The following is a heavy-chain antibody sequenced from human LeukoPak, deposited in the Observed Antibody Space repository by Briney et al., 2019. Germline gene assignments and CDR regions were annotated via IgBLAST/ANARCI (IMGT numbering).Heavy chain of an antibody. CDR1: GGSISSYY. CDR3: ARADHSPPDAFDI. CDR2: IYYSGST. V-gene: IGHV4-59*08. J-gene: IGHJ3*02. Sequence: SETLSLTCTVSGGSISSYYWSWIRQPPGKGLEWIGYIYYSGSTNYNPSLKSRVTISVDTSKNQFSLKLSSVTAADTAVYYCARADHSPPDAFDIWGQGTMVTVSS.